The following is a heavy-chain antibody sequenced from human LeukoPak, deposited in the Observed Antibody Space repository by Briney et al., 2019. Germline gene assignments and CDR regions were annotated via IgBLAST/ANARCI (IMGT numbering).Heavy chain of an antibody. CDR3: AREPQDDYGDYDVDY. V-gene: IGHV4-39*07. J-gene: IGHJ4*02. CDR1: GGSISSSSYY. CDR2: IYYSGST. Sequence: PSETLSLTCTVSGGSISSSSYYWGWIRQPPGKGLEWIGSIYYSGSTYYNPSLKSRVTISVDTSKNQFSLKLSSVTTADTAVYYCAREPQDDYGDYDVDYWGQGTLVTVSS. D-gene: IGHD4-17*01.